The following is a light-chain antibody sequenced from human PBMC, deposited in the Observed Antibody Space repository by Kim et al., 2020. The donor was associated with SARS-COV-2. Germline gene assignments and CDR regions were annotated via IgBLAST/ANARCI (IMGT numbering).Light chain of an antibody. J-gene: IGKJ1*01. Sequence: EIVLTQSPGTLSLSPGERATLSCRASQSVSSNLGWYQQKPGQPPRLLIYGVSSRAAGIPDRFSGSGSGTDFTLTINRLEPEEFAVYYCQQFGTSLWTFGQGTKVDIK. V-gene: IGKV3-20*01. CDR3: QQFGTSLWT. CDR2: GVS. CDR1: QSVSSN.